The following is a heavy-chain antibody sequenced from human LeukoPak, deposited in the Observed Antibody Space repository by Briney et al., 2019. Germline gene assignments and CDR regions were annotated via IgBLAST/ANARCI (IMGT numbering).Heavy chain of an antibody. V-gene: IGHV1-69*05. CDR3: ARGGYSYGYSFDY. CDR2: IIPIFGTA. J-gene: IGHJ4*02. CDR1: GGTFSSYA. D-gene: IGHD5-18*01. Sequence: ASVKVSCKASGGTFSSYAISSVRQAPGQGLEWMGRIIPIFGTANYAQKFQGRVTITTDGSTSTAYMELSSLRSEDTAVYYCARGGYSYGYSFDYWGQGTLVTVSS.